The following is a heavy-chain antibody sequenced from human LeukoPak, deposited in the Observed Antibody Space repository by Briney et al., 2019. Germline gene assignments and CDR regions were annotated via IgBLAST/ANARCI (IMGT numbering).Heavy chain of an antibody. CDR2: INPNSGGT. V-gene: IGHV1-2*02. CDR3: ASDYYGSGSYKDYYYYMDV. J-gene: IGHJ6*03. D-gene: IGHD3-10*01. CDR1: GYTFTGYY. Sequence: GASVKVSCKASGYTFTGYYMHWVRQAPGQGLEWMGWINPNSGGTNYAQKFQGRVTMTRDTSISTAYMELSRLRSDDTAVYYCASDYYGSGSYKDYYYYMDVWGKGTTVTVSS.